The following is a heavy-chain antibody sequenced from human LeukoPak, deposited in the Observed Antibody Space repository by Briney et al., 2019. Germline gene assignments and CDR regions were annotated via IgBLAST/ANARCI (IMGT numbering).Heavy chain of an antibody. D-gene: IGHD6-13*01. V-gene: IGHV3-66*01. Sequence: GGSLRLSCAASGITVSGNYMSWVRQAPGKGLEWGSIIYSGGDTYYADSVKGRFTISRDHSKNTLYLQMNSLRAEDTAVYYCVRDIVPYSSNWYYFDYWGQGTLVTVSS. CDR2: IYSGGDT. CDR3: VRDIVPYSSNWYYFDY. CDR1: GITVSGNY. J-gene: IGHJ4*02.